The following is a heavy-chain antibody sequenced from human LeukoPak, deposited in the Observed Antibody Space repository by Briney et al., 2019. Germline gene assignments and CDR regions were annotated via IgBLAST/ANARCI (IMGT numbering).Heavy chain of an antibody. CDR1: GGSISSSSYY. Sequence: SETLSLTCTVSGGSISSSSYYWGWIRQPPGKALERSGSIYYSGSTYYNPSLKSRVTISVDTSKNQFSLKLSSVTAADTAVYYCASGGGLLWFGEYNPVDYWGQGTLVTVSS. V-gene: IGHV4-39*01. D-gene: IGHD3-10*01. CDR3: ASGGGLLWFGEYNPVDY. CDR2: IYYSGST. J-gene: IGHJ4*02.